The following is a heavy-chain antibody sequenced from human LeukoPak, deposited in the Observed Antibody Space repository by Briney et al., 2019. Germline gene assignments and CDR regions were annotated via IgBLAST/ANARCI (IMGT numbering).Heavy chain of an antibody. Sequence: GGSLRLSCTASGFTFGDYAMSWVRQAPGKGLEWVGFIRSKGYGGTTEYAASVKGRFTISRDDSNCIAYLQMNSLKTEDAAVDYCTREVDDYGRYYFDYWGQGTLVTVSS. D-gene: IGHD4-17*01. CDR1: GFTFGDYA. V-gene: IGHV3-49*04. J-gene: IGHJ4*02. CDR3: TREVDDYGRYYFDY. CDR2: IRSKGYGGTT.